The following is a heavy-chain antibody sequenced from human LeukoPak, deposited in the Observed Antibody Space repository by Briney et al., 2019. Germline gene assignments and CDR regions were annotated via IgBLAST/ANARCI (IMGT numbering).Heavy chain of an antibody. V-gene: IGHV1-8*01. D-gene: IGHD6-19*01. Sequence: ASVKVSCKASGYTFISYDINWVRQATGQGLEWMGWMNPNSGNTGYAQNFQGRVTMTRNTSISTAYMELSSLRSEDTAVYYCARGAAVAGGGLDYWGQGTLVTVSS. CDR3: ARGAAVAGGGLDY. CDR2: MNPNSGNT. CDR1: GYTFISYD. J-gene: IGHJ4*02.